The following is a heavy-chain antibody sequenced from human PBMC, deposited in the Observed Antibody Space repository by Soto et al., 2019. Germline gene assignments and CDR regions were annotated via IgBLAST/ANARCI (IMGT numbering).Heavy chain of an antibody. V-gene: IGHV3-15*07. J-gene: IGHJ6*02. CDR2: IKSKTDGGTT. Sequence: GGSLRLSCAASGFTFSNAWMNWVRQAPGKGLEWVGRIKSKTDGGTTDYAAPVKGRFTISRDDSKNTLYLQMNSLKTEDTAVYYCTTRGYFDWLLKYYYYYGMDVPAQGTTVTVSS. D-gene: IGHD3-9*01. CDR1: GFTFSNAW. CDR3: TTRGYFDWLLKYYYYYGMDV.